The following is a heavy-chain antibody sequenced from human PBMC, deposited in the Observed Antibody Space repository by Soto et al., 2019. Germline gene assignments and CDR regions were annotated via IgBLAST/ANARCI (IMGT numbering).Heavy chain of an antibody. CDR1: GGSVSTYY. CDR3: ARDGVGPFDY. J-gene: IGHJ4*02. CDR2: TSYSGNT. D-gene: IGHD3-3*01. V-gene: IGHV4-59*02. Sequence: QVQLQESGPGLLKPSETLSLTCTISGGSVSTYYWSWIRQPPGKELEWIGRTSYSGNTNYNPSLKSRVAIAVDTSKNQFSLTLSSVTAADTAVYYCARDGVGPFDYWGQGTLVTVSS.